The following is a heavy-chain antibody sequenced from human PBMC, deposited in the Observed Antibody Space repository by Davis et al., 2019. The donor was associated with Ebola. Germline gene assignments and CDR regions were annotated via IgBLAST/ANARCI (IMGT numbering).Heavy chain of an antibody. V-gene: IGHV4-4*02. J-gene: IGHJ5*02. D-gene: IGHD3-10*01. CDR2: IYHIGST. CDR3: ARHYYGSGSYAPWFDP. CDR1: GGSISSSNW. Sequence: MPSETLSPTCAVSGGSISSSNWWRWVRQPPGKGLEWIGEIYHIGSTNYNPSLKSRVTISVYTSKNQFSLKLSSVTAADTALYYCARHYYGSGSYAPWFDPWGQGTLVTVSS.